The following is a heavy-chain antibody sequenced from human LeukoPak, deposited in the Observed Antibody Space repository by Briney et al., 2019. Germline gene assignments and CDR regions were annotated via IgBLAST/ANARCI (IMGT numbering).Heavy chain of an antibody. CDR2: ISSSGSTI. CDR3: ARVPPSNRNKFGC. D-gene: IGHD1-14*01. J-gene: IGHJ4*02. V-gene: IGHV3-11*04. Sequence: GGSLRLSCAASGFTFSDYYMSWIRQAPGKGLEWVSYISSSGSTIYYAESVKGRFTISRDNAKNSLYLQMNSLRAEETAVYYCARVPPSNRNKFGCWGQGTLVTVSS. CDR1: GFTFSDYY.